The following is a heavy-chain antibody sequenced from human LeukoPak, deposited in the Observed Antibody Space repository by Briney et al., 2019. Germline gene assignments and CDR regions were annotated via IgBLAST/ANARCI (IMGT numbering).Heavy chain of an antibody. CDR1: GFTFSSYD. CDR2: IGTAGDT. D-gene: IGHD6-19*01. CDR3: ARGDASSGSVDY. J-gene: IGHJ4*02. V-gene: IGHV3-13*01. Sequence: GGSLRLSCAASGFTFSSYDMHCVRQATGKGLEWVSAIGTAGDTYYPGSVKGRFTISRENAKNSLYLQMNSLRAEDTAVYYCARGDASSGSVDYWGQGTLVTVSS.